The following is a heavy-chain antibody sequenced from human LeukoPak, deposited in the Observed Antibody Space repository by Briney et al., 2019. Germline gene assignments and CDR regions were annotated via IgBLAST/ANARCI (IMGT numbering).Heavy chain of an antibody. CDR1: GFSLRDYY. V-gene: IGHV1-2*02. Sequence: APVKVSCKASGFSLRDYYVQWVRQVPGQGLEWVGWMYFNSGATRYAPKFQGRVTLTGDTSTNTIYMELSGLGSDDTAMYYCAREGSSASGQDWYAFDIWGQEIMVTVSS. CDR3: AREGSSASGQDWYAFDI. D-gene: IGHD5-12*01. J-gene: IGHJ3*02. CDR2: MYFNSGAT.